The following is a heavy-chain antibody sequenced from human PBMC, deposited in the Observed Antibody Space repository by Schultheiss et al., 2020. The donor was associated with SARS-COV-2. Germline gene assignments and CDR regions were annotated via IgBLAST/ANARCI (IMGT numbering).Heavy chain of an antibody. D-gene: IGHD6-19*01. V-gene: IGHV1-2*02. Sequence: ASVKVSCKASGYTFTGYYMHWVRQAPGQGLEWMGWINPNSGGTKYAQKFQGRVTMTRDTSVSTAYMELSRLRSDDTAVYYCARGGTGYSSGWPYWGQGTLVTVSS. CDR3: ARGGTGYSSGWPY. CDR1: GYTFTGYY. J-gene: IGHJ4*02. CDR2: INPNSGGT.